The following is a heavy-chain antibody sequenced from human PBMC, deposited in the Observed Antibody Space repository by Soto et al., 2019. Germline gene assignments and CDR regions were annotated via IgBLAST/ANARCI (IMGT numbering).Heavy chain of an antibody. CDR3: ARDSHTNFIDP. J-gene: IGHJ5*02. Sequence: PSETLSLTCTVSGASMSSGGYYWTWIRQSPGKGLEWIGYIYYSGSTYYNPSLESRVAISLDTSRSQFSLTLHSVTAADTAIYYCARDSHTNFIDPWGQGTLVTVSS. CDR2: IYYSGST. V-gene: IGHV4-31*03. CDR1: GASMSSGGYY. D-gene: IGHD1-1*01.